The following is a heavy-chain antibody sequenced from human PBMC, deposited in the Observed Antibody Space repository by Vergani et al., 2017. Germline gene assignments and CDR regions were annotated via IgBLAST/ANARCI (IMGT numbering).Heavy chain of an antibody. CDR3: ARVGTVTTYYYYGMDV. D-gene: IGHD4-17*01. Sequence: EVQLVESGGGLVQPGGSLRLSCAASGFTSSSYWMSWVRQAPGKGREWVANIKQDGSEKYYVDSVKGRFTISRDNARNSLYLQMNSLRAEDTAVYYCARVGTVTTYYYYGMDVWGQGTTVTVSS. CDR1: GFTSSSYW. J-gene: IGHJ6*02. V-gene: IGHV3-7*03. CDR2: IKQDGSEK.